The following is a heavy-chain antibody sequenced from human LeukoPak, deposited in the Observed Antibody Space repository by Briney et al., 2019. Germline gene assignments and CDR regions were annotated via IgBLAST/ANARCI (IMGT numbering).Heavy chain of an antibody. J-gene: IGHJ4*02. CDR2: ISSSSSYI. D-gene: IGHD3-3*01. V-gene: IGHV3-21*01. CDR1: GFTFSSYS. Sequence: PGGSLRLSCAASGFTFSSYSMNWVRQAPGKGLEWVSSISSSSSYIYYADSVKGRFTISRDNAKNSLYLQMNSLRAEDTAVYYCARDLTTTRPLIFGVVKTTIDYWGQGTLVTVSS. CDR3: ARDLTTTRPLIFGVVKTTIDY.